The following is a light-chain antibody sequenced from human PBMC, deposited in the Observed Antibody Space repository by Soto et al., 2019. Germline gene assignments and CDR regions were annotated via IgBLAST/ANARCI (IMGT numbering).Light chain of an antibody. Sequence: EIVMTQSPATLSVSPGERATLSCRASQSVSSNLAWYQQKPGQAPRLLIYGASTRATGIPARFSGSGSGTEFTLTISSLQSEDFALYFCQQYGTSPTTFGQGTKLEIK. CDR2: GAS. CDR3: QQYGTSPTT. J-gene: IGKJ2*01. CDR1: QSVSSN. V-gene: IGKV3-15*01.